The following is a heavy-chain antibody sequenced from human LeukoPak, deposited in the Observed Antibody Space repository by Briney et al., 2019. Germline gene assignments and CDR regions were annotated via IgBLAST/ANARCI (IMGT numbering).Heavy chain of an antibody. J-gene: IGHJ4*02. D-gene: IGHD2-2*01. Sequence: GGSLRLSCAASGFTFSSYAMSWVRQAPGKGLEWVSAISGSGGSTYYADSVKGRFTISRDNSKNTLYLQMNSLRAEDTAVYYCASEDIVEVPANPSLDYWGQGTLVTVSS. V-gene: IGHV3-23*01. CDR3: ASEDIVEVPANPSLDY. CDR1: GFTFSSYA. CDR2: ISGSGGST.